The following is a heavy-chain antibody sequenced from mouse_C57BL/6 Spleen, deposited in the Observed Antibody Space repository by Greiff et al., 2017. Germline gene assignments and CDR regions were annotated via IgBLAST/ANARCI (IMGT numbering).Heavy chain of an antibody. V-gene: IGHV1-69*01. Sequence: QVQLQQPGAELVMPGASVKLSCKASGYTFTSYWMHWVKQRPGQGLEWIGEIDPSDSYTNYNQKFKGKSTVTVDKSSSAAYMQLSSLTSEDSAVYYCARVRGFYAMDYWGQGTSVTVSS. J-gene: IGHJ4*01. CDR2: IDPSDSYT. CDR1: GYTFTSYW. CDR3: ARVRGFYAMDY.